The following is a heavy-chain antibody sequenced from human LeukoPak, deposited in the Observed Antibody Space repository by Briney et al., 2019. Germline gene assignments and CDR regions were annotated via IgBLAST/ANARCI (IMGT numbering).Heavy chain of an antibody. CDR1: GYTFTSYG. J-gene: IGHJ4*02. Sequence: GASVKVSCKASGYTFTSYGISWVRQAPGQGLEWMGWISAYNGNTNYAQKLQGRVTMTTDTSTSTAYMELRSLRSEDTAVYYCARGVIAAAAYYFDYWGQGTLVTVSS. V-gene: IGHV1-18*01. CDR3: ARGVIAAAAYYFDY. CDR2: ISAYNGNT. D-gene: IGHD6-13*01.